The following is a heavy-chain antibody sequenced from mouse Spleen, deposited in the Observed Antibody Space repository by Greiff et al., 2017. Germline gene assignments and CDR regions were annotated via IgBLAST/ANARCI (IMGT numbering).Heavy chain of an antibody. CDR1: GFTFSSYA. CDR3: ARGTGTKGGYYFDY. J-gene: IGHJ2*01. D-gene: IGHD4-1*01. V-gene: IGHV5-4*03. Sequence: EVKLMESGGGLVKPGGSLKLSCAASGFTFSSYAMSWVRQTPEKRLEWVATISDGGSYTYYPDNVKGRFTISRDNAKNNLYLQMSHLKSEDTAMYYCARGTGTKGGYYFDYWGQGTTLTVSS. CDR2: ISDGGSYT.